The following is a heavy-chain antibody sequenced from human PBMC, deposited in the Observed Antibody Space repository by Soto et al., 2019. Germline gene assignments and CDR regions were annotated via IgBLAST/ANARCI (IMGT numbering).Heavy chain of an antibody. V-gene: IGHV3-33*01. D-gene: IGHD6-6*01. CDR1: GFTFSSYG. J-gene: IGHJ5*02. CDR2: IWYDGSNK. CDR3: ARGGVMVAARRRPDWFDP. Sequence: QVQLVESGGGVVQPGRSLRLSCAASGFTFSSYGMHWVRQAPGKGLEWVAVIWYDGSNKYYADSVKGRFTISRDNSKNTLYLQMNSLRAEDTAVYYCARGGVMVAARRRPDWFDPWGQGTLVTVSS.